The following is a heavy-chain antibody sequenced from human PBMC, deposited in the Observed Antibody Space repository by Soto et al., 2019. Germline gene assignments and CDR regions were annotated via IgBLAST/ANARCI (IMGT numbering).Heavy chain of an antibody. CDR3: ARGPYGDYPHNWFDP. V-gene: IGHV1-2*04. D-gene: IGHD4-17*01. CDR2: INSNSGGT. Sequence: GASVKVSCKASGYTFTGYYMHWVRQAPGQGLEWMGWINSNSGGTNYAQKFQGWVTMTRDTSISTAYMELSRLRSDDTAVYYCARGPYGDYPHNWFDPWGQGTLVTVSS. J-gene: IGHJ5*02. CDR1: GYTFTGYY.